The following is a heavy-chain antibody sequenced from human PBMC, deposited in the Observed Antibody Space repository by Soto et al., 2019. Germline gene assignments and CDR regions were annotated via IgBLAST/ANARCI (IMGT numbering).Heavy chain of an antibody. D-gene: IGHD1-26*01. CDR3: AKVRASATYYNYGMDV. J-gene: IGHJ6*02. V-gene: IGHV3-23*01. Sequence: EVQLLESGGGLVQPGGSLRLSCAASGFTFSSYAMTWVRQAPGKGLEWVSAISGSGGSTYYADSVKGRFTISRDNSKNTLYLAMNSLRAEDTAVYYCAKVRASATYYNYGMDVWGQGTTVTVSS. CDR2: ISGSGGST. CDR1: GFTFSSYA.